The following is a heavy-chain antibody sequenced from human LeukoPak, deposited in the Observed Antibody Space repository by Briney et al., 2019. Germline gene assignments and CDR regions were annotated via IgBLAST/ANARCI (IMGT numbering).Heavy chain of an antibody. V-gene: IGHV4-39*01. CDR1: GGSISSSTCY. Sequence: SETLSLTCTVSGGSISSSTCYWGWIRQPPGKGLEWIGSIYYSGSTYYNPSLKSRVTISVDTSKNQFSLKLSSVTAADTAVYYCARGSTRRIQLWFRDYMDVWGKGTTVTVSS. CDR2: IYYSGST. CDR3: ARGSTRRIQLWFRDYMDV. J-gene: IGHJ6*03. D-gene: IGHD5-18*01.